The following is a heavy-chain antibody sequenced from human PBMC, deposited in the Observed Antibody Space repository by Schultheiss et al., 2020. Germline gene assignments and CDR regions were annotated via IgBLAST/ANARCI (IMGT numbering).Heavy chain of an antibody. CDR1: GFTFSSYS. J-gene: IGHJ6*02. D-gene: IGHD3-16*01. CDR3: AKDRGGYYSYGMDV. V-gene: IGHV3-48*01. Sequence: GGSLRLSCAASGFTFSSYSMHWVRQAPGKGLEWVSYISSSGSTIYYADSVKGRFTISRDNSKNTLYLQMNSLRAEDTAVYYCAKDRGGYYSYGMDVWGQGTTVTVSS. CDR2: ISSSGSTI.